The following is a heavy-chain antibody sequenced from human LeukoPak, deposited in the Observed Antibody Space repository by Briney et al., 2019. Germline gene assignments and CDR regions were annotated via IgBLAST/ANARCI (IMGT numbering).Heavy chain of an antibody. CDR1: GFTFSSYA. CDR3: ANNLFGYFDC. D-gene: IGHD3-16*01. CDR2: TSDSGDNT. J-gene: IGHJ4*02. V-gene: IGHV3-23*01. Sequence: GGSLRLSCAASGFTFSSYAMSWVRQAPGEGLEWVSSTSDSGDNTYYADSVKGRFITSRDNSKNTLFLQMQSLRAEDTAVNYCANNLFGYFDCWGQGTLVTVSS.